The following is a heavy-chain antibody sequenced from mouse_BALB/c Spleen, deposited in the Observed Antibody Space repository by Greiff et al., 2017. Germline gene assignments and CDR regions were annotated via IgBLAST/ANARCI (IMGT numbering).Heavy chain of an antibody. J-gene: IGHJ1*01. Sequence: EVQLVESGGGLVKPGGSLKLSCAASGFTFSSYAMSWVRQTPEKRLEWVASISSGGSTYYPDSVKGRFTISRDNARNILYLQMSSLRSEDTAMYYGARGGGNYVYWYFDVWGAGTTVTVSS. CDR1: GFTFSSYA. CDR2: ISSGGST. D-gene: IGHD2-1*01. V-gene: IGHV5-6-5*01. CDR3: ARGGGNYVYWYFDV.